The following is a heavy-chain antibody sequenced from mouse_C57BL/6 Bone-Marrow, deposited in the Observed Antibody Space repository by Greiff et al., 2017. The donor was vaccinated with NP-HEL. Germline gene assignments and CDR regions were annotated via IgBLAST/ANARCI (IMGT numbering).Heavy chain of an antibody. V-gene: IGHV1-15*01. J-gene: IGHJ2*01. D-gene: IGHD1-1*01. CDR3: TRSLRSYYFDY. CDR2: IDPETGGT. CDR1: GYTFTDYE. Sequence: VQLQQSGAELVRPGASVTLSCKASGYTFTDYEMHWVKQTPVHGLEWIGAIDPETGGTAYNQKFKGKAILTADKSSSTAYMELRSLTSEDSAVYYCTRSLRSYYFDYWGQGTTLTVSS.